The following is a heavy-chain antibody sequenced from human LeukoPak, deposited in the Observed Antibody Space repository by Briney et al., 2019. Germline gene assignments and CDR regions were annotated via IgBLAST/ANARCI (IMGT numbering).Heavy chain of an antibody. CDR1: EGTFSSYA. CDR2: IIPIVGIA. D-gene: IGHD3-3*01. V-gene: IGHV1-69*10. J-gene: IGHJ5*02. CDR3: AGITIFGVVKFAQNWFDP. Sequence: SVKVSCMACEGTFSSYAISWLRPAPGQGREWVGGIIPIVGIANYAQKFQGRVTITADKSTSTAYMELSSLRSEDTAVYYCAGITIFGVVKFAQNWFDPWGQGTLVTVSS.